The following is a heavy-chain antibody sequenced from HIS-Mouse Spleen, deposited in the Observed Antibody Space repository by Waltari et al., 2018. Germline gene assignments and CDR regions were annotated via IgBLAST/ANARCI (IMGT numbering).Heavy chain of an antibody. CDR3: AKDKHHAFDY. J-gene: IGHJ4*02. V-gene: IGHV3-30*18. Sequence: QVQLVESGGGVVQPGRSLRLSCAASGFTFSSYGMHWVRQAPGKGLELVAVMSYDGSNKYYADSVKGRFTISRDNSKNTLYLQMNSLRAEDTAVYYCAKDKHHAFDYWGQGTLVTVSS. CDR2: MSYDGSNK. CDR1: GFTFSSYG.